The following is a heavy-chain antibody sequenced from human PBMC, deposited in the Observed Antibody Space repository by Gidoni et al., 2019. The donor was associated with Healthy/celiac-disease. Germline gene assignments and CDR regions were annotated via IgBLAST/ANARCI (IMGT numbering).Heavy chain of an antibody. CDR2: ISYDGSNK. Sequence: QVQLVESGGGVVQLGRSLRLSCAASGFTFSSYGMHWVRQAPGKGLEWVAVISYDGSNKYYADSVKGRFTISRDNSKNTLYLQMNSLRAEDTAVYYCAKDSKRYCSGGSCFTPGDYWGQGTLVTVSS. CDR1: GFTFSSYG. V-gene: IGHV3-30*18. D-gene: IGHD2-15*01. J-gene: IGHJ4*02. CDR3: AKDSKRYCSGGSCFTPGDY.